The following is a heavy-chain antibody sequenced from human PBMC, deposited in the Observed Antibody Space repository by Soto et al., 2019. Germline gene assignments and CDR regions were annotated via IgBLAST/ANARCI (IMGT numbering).Heavy chain of an antibody. V-gene: IGHV4-34*01. CDR1: GGSFSGYY. D-gene: IGHD3-10*01. J-gene: IGHJ6*03. CDR2: INHSGST. Sequence: QVQLQQWGAGLLKPSETLSLTCAVYGGSFSGYYWSWIRQPPGKGLEWIGEINHSGSTNYNPSLKSRVTISVDTSKNQFSLKLSSVTAADTAVYYCARGGSDYLITRPVNYYYYYYMDVWGKGTTVTVSS. CDR3: ARGGSDYLITRPVNYYYYYYMDV.